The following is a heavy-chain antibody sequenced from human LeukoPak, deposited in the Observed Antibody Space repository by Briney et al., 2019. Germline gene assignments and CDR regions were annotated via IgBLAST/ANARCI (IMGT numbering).Heavy chain of an antibody. J-gene: IGHJ6*02. CDR3: ARGGGYYTNDMAV. D-gene: IGHD3-22*01. V-gene: IGHV3-30-3*01. CDR1: GFIFRSYA. CDR2: ISFDGSNE. Sequence: PGRSLRLSCAVSGFIFRSYAMHWVRQAPGKGLEWVAVISFDGSNEYYADSVKGRFTISRDNSKNTLDLQMSRLRVEDTAVYYCARGGGYYTNDMAVWGQGTTVAVSS.